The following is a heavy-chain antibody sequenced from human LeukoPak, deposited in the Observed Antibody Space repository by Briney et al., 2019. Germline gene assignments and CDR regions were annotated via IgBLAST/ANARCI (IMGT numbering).Heavy chain of an antibody. V-gene: IGHV3-7*04. D-gene: IGHD2-21*01. Sequence: GGPLRLSCATSGFNFSDSRMTWVRQAPGKGLQWVANINRDGTEKHFLDSIEGRFTLSRDNRKKSLYLQMNSLRPQDTAVYFCVRGDWYFDPWGQGTLVTVSS. CDR3: VRGDWYFDP. CDR2: INRDGTEK. J-gene: IGHJ4*02. CDR1: GFNFSDSR.